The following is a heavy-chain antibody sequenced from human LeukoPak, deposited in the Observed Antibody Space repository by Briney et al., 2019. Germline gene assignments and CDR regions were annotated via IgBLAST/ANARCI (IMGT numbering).Heavy chain of an antibody. CDR2: ISSSSSYT. D-gene: IGHD3-22*01. CDR1: GFIFSDYY. J-gene: IGHJ3*02. Sequence: GGSLRLSCAASGFIFSDYYMSWIRQAPGKGLEWVSYISSSSSYTNYADSVKGRFTISRDNAKNSLYLQMNSLRAEDTAVYYCAREAQYYYDSSGYLDAFDIWGQGTMVTVSS. V-gene: IGHV3-11*05. CDR3: AREAQYYYDSSGYLDAFDI.